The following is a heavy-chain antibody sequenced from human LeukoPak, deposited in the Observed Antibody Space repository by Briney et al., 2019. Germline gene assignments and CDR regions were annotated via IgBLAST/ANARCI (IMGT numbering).Heavy chain of an antibody. CDR3: ARTHQLPHYYMDV. D-gene: IGHD2-2*01. V-gene: IGHV4-31*03. Sequence: PSETLSLTCTVSGDSVSSGGYYWSWIRQHPVKGLEWIGYIYSSGSTFYNPSLKSRLALSKDTSKNQFSLNLSSVTAADTDVYYCARTHQLPHYYMDVWGKGTTVTVSS. CDR2: IYSSGST. J-gene: IGHJ6*03. CDR1: GDSVSSGGYY.